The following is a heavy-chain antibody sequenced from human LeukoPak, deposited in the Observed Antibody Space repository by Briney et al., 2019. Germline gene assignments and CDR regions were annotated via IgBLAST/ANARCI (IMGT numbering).Heavy chain of an antibody. Sequence: ASVKVSCKASGGTFGKYTISWVRQRPGQGLDWMGGITPLFGTAHYAQKFQGRVTMTRDTSTSTVYMELSSLRSEDTAVYYCARAALNCGGDCFFDYWGQGTLVTVSS. CDR2: ITPLFGTA. CDR1: GGTFGKYT. J-gene: IGHJ4*02. V-gene: IGHV1-69*05. D-gene: IGHD2-21*02. CDR3: ARAALNCGGDCFFDY.